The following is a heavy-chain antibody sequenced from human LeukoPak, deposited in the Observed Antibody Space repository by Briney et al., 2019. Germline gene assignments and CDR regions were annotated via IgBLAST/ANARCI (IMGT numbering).Heavy chain of an antibody. Sequence: PSETLSLTCAVYGGSLSAYYWTWIRQPPGKGLEWIGEINHGGSTNYNPSLKSRVTISIDTSKNQFSLKLSSVTAADTAVYYCARRTRKIQPRRATYCSSTSCYRFYYYYMDVWGKGTTVTISS. J-gene: IGHJ6*03. D-gene: IGHD2-2*01. CDR2: INHGGST. CDR1: GGSLSAYY. CDR3: ARRTRKIQPRRATYCSSTSCYRFYYYYMDV. V-gene: IGHV4-34*01.